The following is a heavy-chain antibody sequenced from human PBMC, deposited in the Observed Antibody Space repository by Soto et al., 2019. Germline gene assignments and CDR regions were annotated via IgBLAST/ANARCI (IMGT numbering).Heavy chain of an antibody. V-gene: IGHV3-30*18. CDR3: AKLYGDYAPFDY. J-gene: IGHJ4*02. D-gene: IGHD4-17*01. CDR2: ISYDGSNK. Sequence: VQLVESGGGLVQPGGSLRLSCAASGFTFSSYGMHWVRQAPGKGLEWVAVISYDGSNKYYADSVKGRFTISRDNSKNTLYLQMNSLRAEDTAVYYCAKLYGDYAPFDYWGQGTLVTVSS. CDR1: GFTFSSYG.